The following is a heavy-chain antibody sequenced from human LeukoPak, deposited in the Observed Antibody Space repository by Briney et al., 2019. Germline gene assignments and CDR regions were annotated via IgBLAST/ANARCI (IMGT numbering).Heavy chain of an antibody. V-gene: IGHV4-31*03. CDR2: IYYSGST. Sequence: SQTLSLTCTVSGGSISSGGYYWSWIRQHPGKGLEWIGYIYYSGSTYYNPSLKSRVTISVDTSKNQFSLKLSSVTAADTAVYYCARASSDYGDYGGGLVIWGQGTMVTVSS. D-gene: IGHD4-17*01. J-gene: IGHJ3*02. CDR1: GGSISSGGYY. CDR3: ARASSDYGDYGGGLVI.